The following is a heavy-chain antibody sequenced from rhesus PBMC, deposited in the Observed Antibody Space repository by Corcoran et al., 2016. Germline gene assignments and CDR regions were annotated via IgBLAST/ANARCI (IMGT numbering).Heavy chain of an antibody. V-gene: IGHV4-165*01. Sequence: QVQLQESGPGLVKPSETLSLTCAVSGGSFSGYYWGLIRPPPGKGLEWIGYISVSSGSTDYNPSLKSRVTISTDTSKNQFSLKLSSVTAADTAVYYCARDFYSSGWYGGVDYWGQGVLVTVSS. CDR3: ARDFYSSGWYGGVDY. CDR2: ISVSSGST. D-gene: IGHD6-31*01. CDR1: GGSFSGYY. J-gene: IGHJ4*01.